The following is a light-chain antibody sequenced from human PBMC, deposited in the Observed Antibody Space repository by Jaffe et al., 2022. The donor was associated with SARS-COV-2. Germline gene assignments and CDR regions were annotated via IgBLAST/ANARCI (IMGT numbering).Light chain of an antibody. CDR1: QSISSW. J-gene: IGKJ3*01. Sequence: DIQMTQSPSTLSASVGDRVTITCRASQSISSWLAWYQQKPGKAPKLLIYKASSLESGVPSRFSGSGSGTEFTLTISSLQPDDFATYYCQQYNSISWTFGPGTKVDIK. CDR3: QQYNSISWT. CDR2: KAS. V-gene: IGKV1-5*03.